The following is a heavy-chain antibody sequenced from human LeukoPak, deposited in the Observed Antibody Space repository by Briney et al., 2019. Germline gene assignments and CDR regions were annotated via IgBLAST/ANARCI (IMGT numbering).Heavy chain of an antibody. V-gene: IGHV3-48*01. CDR2: ISGSSSTI. CDR3: ARGGDCPDY. Sequence: GGSLRLSCAASGFTFSSYNMNWVRQAPGKGLEWVSYISGSSSTIYYADSVKGRFTISRDNAKNSLYLQMNSLRAEDTAVYYCARGGDCPDYWGQGTLVTVSS. J-gene: IGHJ4*02. D-gene: IGHD2-21*02. CDR1: GFTFSSYN.